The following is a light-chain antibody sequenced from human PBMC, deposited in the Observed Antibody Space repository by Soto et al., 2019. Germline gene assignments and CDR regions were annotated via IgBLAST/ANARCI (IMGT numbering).Light chain of an antibody. CDR3: QQSYSTPQT. CDR1: QSISSY. CDR2: AAS. Sequence: DIQMTQSPSSLSASVGDRVTITCRASQSISSYLNWYQQKPGKAPKLLIYAASSLHSGVPSRFSGSGSGTDVTHTISSLQPEDFATYYCQQSYSTPQTFGQGTKLEIK. V-gene: IGKV1-39*01. J-gene: IGKJ2*01.